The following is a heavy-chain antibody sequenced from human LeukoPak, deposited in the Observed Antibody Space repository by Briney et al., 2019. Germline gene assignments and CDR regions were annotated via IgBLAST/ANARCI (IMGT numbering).Heavy chain of an antibody. CDR1: GFTFSSYW. CDR2: IMSDGSST. D-gene: IGHD3-10*01. CDR3: ARSYYGSGSYSQSDY. V-gene: IGHV3-74*01. Sequence: GGSLRLSCAASGFTFSSYWMHWVRQAPGKGLEWVSRIMSDGSSTTYADSVKGRFTISRDNAKNTLYLQMSSLRAEDTAVYYCARSYYGSGSYSQSDYWGQGTLVTVSS. J-gene: IGHJ4*02.